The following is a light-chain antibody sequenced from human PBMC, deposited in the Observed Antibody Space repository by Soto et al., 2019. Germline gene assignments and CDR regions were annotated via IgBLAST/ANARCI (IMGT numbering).Light chain of an antibody. CDR2: DVS. CDR3: GSYAGSYTFEVV. Sequence: QSALTQPRSVSGSPGQSVTISCTGTSSDVGGYNYVSWYQQHPGKAPKLMIYDVSKRPSGVPDRFSGSKSGNTASLTISGLQAEDEADYYCGSYAGSYTFEVVFGGGTKLTVL. J-gene: IGLJ2*01. CDR1: SSDVGGYNY. V-gene: IGLV2-11*01.